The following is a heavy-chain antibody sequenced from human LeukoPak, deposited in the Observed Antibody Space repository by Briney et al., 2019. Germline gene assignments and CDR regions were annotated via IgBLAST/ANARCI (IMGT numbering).Heavy chain of an antibody. CDR2: ISGSGGST. J-gene: IGHJ4*02. CDR1: GFTFSSYA. CDR3: AKNPPYDILTGYYPPSYYFDY. Sequence: GGSLRLPCAASGFTFSSYAMSWVRQAPGKGLEWVSAISGSGGSTYYADSVKGRFTISRDNSKNTLYLQMNSLRAEDTAVYYCAKNPPYDILTGYYPPSYYFDYWGQGTLVTVSS. V-gene: IGHV3-23*01. D-gene: IGHD3-9*01.